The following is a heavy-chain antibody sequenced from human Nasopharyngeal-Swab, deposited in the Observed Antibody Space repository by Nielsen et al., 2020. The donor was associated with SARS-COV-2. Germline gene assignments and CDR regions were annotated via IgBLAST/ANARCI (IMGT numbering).Heavy chain of an antibody. CDR3: ARLPHRDTAMVKAVVLDY. J-gene: IGHJ4*02. Sequence: GSLRLSCAASGFTFSSYSMNWIRQPPGKGLEWIGEINHSGSTNYNPSLKSRVTISVDTSKNQFSLKLSSVTAADTAVYYCARLPHRDTAMVKAVVLDYWGQGTLVTVSS. CDR2: INHSGST. D-gene: IGHD5-18*01. CDR1: GFTFSSYS. V-gene: IGHV4-34*01.